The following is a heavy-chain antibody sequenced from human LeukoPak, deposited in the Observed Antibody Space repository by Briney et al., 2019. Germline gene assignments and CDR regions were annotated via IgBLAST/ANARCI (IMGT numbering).Heavy chain of an antibody. D-gene: IGHD3-16*01. CDR1: GFTFSNYT. Sequence: GGSLRLSRAASGFTFSNYTMHWVRQAPGKGPEWVAAMLNDGSTSYYTDAVKGRFTISRDNSRNTLYLQMNSLRVDDSAMHYCGTEGRIGIRWGTTRDFDYWGQGTLVTVSS. CDR2: MLNDGSTS. CDR3: GTEGRIGIRWGTTRDFDY. V-gene: IGHV3-30*04. J-gene: IGHJ4*02.